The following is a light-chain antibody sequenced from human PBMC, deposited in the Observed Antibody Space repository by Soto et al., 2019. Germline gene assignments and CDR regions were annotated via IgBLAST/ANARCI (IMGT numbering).Light chain of an antibody. V-gene: IGKV1-6*01. CDR1: QGIRND. CDR3: QRDYNLPLS. CDR2: AAS. Sequence: AIPMTQSPSSLSASVGDRVTITCRASQGIRNDLGWYQRKPGNAHKLLIYAASSLLSGVPSRFSGRGSGTEFTLYLSILHPEDVATDFCQRDYNLPLSFGGGTKVEIK. J-gene: IGKJ4*01.